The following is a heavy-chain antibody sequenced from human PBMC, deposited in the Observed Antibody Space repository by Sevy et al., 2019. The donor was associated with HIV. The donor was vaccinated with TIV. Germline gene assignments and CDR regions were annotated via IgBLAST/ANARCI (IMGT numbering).Heavy chain of an antibody. CDR1: RFTFSTYD. D-gene: IGHD3-16*01. J-gene: IGHJ4*02. Sequence: GGSLRLSCAASRFTFSTYDIHWVRQAPGKGLEWVAVISHDGSYQYYTDSVKGRFTISRDDSKKQAYLQMNSLRADDSGVYYCAKGQGYDYIWGNERSEYYFDYWGQGTLVTVSS. CDR2: ISHDGSYQ. CDR3: AKGQGYDYIWGNERSEYYFDY. V-gene: IGHV3-30*18.